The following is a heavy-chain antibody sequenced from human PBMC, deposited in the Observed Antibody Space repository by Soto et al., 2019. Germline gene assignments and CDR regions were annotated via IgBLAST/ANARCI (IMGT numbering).Heavy chain of an antibody. D-gene: IGHD3-3*01. CDR3: ARVDTIFGVVIPGAYFGY. J-gene: IGHJ4*02. Sequence: ASVKVSCKASGYTFTSYGISWVRQAPGQGLEWMGWISAYNGNTNYAQKLQGRVTMTTDTSTSTAYMELRSLRSDDTAVYYCARVDTIFGVVIPGAYFGYWGQGTLVTVSS. CDR2: ISAYNGNT. V-gene: IGHV1-18*01. CDR1: GYTFTSYG.